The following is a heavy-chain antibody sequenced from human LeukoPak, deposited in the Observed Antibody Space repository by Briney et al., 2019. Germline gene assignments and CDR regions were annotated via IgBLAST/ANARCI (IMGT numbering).Heavy chain of an antibody. V-gene: IGHV1-2*02. CDR3: ARGDGYNKHGGGSIDY. CDR1: GYTFTGYY. Sequence: ASVKVSCKASGYTFTGYYMHWVRQAPGQGLEWMGWINPNSGGTNYAQKFQGRVTMTRDTSISTAYMELSRLRSDDTAVYYCARGDGYNKHGGGSIDYWGQGTLVTVSS. CDR2: INPNSGGT. D-gene: IGHD5-24*01. J-gene: IGHJ4*02.